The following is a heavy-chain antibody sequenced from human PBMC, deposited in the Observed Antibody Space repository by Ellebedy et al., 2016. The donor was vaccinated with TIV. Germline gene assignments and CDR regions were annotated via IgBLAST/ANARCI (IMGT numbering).Heavy chain of an antibody. D-gene: IGHD3-16*01. J-gene: IGHJ4*02. CDR1: GFTFSSYA. CDR2: IVSNGDST. Sequence: GESLKISCSASGFTFSSYAMHWVRQAPGKGLEYISAIVSNGDSTYYANSVKGRFIISRDNSKNTLYLQMSSLRPEDTAVYYCVKAWGDWGQGTLVIVSS. V-gene: IGHV3-64D*06. CDR3: VKAWGD.